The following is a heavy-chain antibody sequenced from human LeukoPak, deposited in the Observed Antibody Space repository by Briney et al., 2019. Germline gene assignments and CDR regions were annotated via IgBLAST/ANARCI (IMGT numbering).Heavy chain of an antibody. CDR1: GYTFTSYA. Sequence: ASVKVSCKASGYTFTSYAMHWVRQAPGQRLEWMGWINAGNGNTKDSQKFQGRVTITRDTSASTAYMELSSLRSEDTAVYYCASSFVAVWVRWPPLDYWGQGTLVTVSS. CDR3: ASSFVAVWVRWPPLDY. V-gene: IGHV1-3*01. CDR2: INAGNGNT. D-gene: IGHD3-10*01. J-gene: IGHJ4*02.